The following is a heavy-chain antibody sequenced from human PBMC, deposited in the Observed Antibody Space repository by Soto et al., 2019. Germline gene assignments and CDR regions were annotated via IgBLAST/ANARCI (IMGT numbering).Heavy chain of an antibody. Sequence: QVQLVQSGAEVKKPGASVKVSCKASGYTFTSYGISWVRQAPGQGLEWMGWISAYNGNTNYAQKLQGRVTMTTDTSTSTAYMELRSRRSDDTAVYYCARPLSQLPPNAYYYYYGMAVWGQGTTVTVSS. D-gene: IGHD2-2*01. CDR2: ISAYNGNT. CDR1: GYTFTSYG. J-gene: IGHJ6*02. V-gene: IGHV1-18*01. CDR3: ARPLSQLPPNAYYYYYGMAV.